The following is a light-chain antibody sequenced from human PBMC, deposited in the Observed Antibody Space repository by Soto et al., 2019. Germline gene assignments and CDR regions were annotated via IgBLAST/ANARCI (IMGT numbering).Light chain of an antibody. CDR1: SSDVGGYNY. CDR2: EVS. V-gene: IGLV2-8*01. CDR3: SSYAGSNNLV. J-gene: IGLJ2*01. Sequence: QSALTQPPSASGSPGQSGTISCTGTSSDVGGYNYVSWYQQHPGKAPKLMIYEVSKRPSGVSDRFSGSKSGSTASLTVSGLQAEDEADYSCSSYAGSNNLVFGGGTKLTVL.